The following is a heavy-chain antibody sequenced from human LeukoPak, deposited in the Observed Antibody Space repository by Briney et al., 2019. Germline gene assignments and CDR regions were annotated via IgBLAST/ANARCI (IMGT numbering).Heavy chain of an antibody. V-gene: IGHV1-2*02. CDR3: ARDYDSSGYYHKYYFDY. CDR2: INPDSGGT. J-gene: IGHJ4*02. CDR1: GYSFTGYY. Sequence: ASVKVSCKASGYSFTGYYIHWVRLSPGQGLEWMGWINPDSGGTKYAQKFQGRVTMTRDTSISTAYMELSRLRSDDTAVYYCARDYDSSGYYHKYYFDYWGQGTLVTVSS. D-gene: IGHD3-22*01.